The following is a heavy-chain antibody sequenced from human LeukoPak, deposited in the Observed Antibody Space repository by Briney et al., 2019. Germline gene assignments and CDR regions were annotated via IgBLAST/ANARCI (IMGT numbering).Heavy chain of an antibody. CDR3: ARDFLWSFDN. V-gene: IGHV3-48*04. D-gene: IGHD3-10*01. J-gene: IGHJ4*02. Sequence: GGSLRLSCAASGFTFSSYTMNWVRQAPGKGLEWVSYIGVSDITYADSVKGRFTISRDNAKNSLYLQMNGLRAEDTAVYYCARDFLWSFDNWGQGTLVTVSS. CDR2: IGVSDIT. CDR1: GFTFSSYT.